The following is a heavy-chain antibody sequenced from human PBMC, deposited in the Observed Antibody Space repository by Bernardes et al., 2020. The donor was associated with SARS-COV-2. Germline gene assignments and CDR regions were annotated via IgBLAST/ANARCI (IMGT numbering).Heavy chain of an antibody. Sequence: ASVKVSCKASGYTFTGYYMHWVRQAPGQGLEWMGWINPNSGGTNYAQKFQGWVTMTRDTSISTAYMELSRLRSDDTAVYYCARAGVDILTGYYYYGMDVWGQGTTVTVSS. CDR1: GYTFTGYY. V-gene: IGHV1-2*04. D-gene: IGHD3-9*01. CDR2: INPNSGGT. J-gene: IGHJ6*02. CDR3: ARAGVDILTGYYYYGMDV.